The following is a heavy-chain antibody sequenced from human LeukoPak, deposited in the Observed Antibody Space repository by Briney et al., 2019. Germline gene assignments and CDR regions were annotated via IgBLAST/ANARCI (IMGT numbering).Heavy chain of an antibody. CDR3: ARDPYSGNYGNYYYYYMDV. J-gene: IGHJ6*03. CDR2: ITSSSTYI. Sequence: GGSLRLSCAASGFTFSSYNMNWVRQAPGKALEWVSSITSSSTYIFYADSVKGRFTISRDNAKNSLYLQMNSLGPEDTAVYYCARDPYSGNYGNYYYYYMDVWGKGTTVTISS. V-gene: IGHV3-21*01. D-gene: IGHD1-26*01. CDR1: GFTFSSYN.